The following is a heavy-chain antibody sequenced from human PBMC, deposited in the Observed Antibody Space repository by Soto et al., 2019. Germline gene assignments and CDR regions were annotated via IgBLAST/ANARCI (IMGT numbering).Heavy chain of an antibody. Sequence: NPSETLSLTCSVSGDSISNLDYFWAWIRQPPGQALAYIRDIYKSATTYYNPSFESRVAISVDTSKSQFSLNVTSVTAAGTAVYFCARGPYCLTGRCFPNWFDSWGQGALVTVSS. CDR2: IYKSATT. D-gene: IGHD3-9*01. V-gene: IGHV4-30-4*01. CDR3: ARGPYCLTGRCFPNWFDS. J-gene: IGHJ5*01. CDR1: GDSISNLDYF.